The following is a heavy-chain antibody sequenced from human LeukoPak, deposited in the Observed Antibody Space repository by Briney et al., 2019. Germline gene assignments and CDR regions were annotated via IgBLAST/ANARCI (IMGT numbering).Heavy chain of an antibody. Sequence: PSETLSLTCTVSGGSISSYYWSWIRQPAGKGLEWIGRIYPTGSTNYNPSLKSRVTMSVDASEKQLSLKLSSVTAADTAVYYCARQGSNGWGNWFDPWGQGTLVTVSS. CDR3: ARQGSNGWGNWFDP. CDR1: GGSISSYY. CDR2: IYPTGST. J-gene: IGHJ5*02. D-gene: IGHD6-19*01. V-gene: IGHV4-4*07.